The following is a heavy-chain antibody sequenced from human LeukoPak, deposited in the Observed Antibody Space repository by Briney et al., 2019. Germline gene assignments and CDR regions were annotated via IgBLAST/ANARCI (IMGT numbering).Heavy chain of an antibody. CDR1: GYTFTSYD. J-gene: IGHJ4*02. CDR3: AIRPSCSSTSCYRDRPFDY. V-gene: IGHV1-8*03. CDR2: MNPNSGHT. D-gene: IGHD2-2*01. Sequence: GASVKVSCKASGYTFTSYDINWVRQATGQGLEWRGWMNPNSGHTGYAQKFQGRVTITRNTSISTAYMELSSLRSEDTAVYYCAIRPSCSSTSCYRDRPFDYWGQGTLVTVSS.